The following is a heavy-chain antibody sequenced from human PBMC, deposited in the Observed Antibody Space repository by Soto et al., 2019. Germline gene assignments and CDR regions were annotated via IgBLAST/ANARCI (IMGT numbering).Heavy chain of an antibody. CDR2: IYHSGST. V-gene: IGHV4-4*02. D-gene: IGHD3-22*01. J-gene: IGHJ4*02. CDR3: ARARRYYYDSSGYPD. Sequence: QVQLQESGPGLGKPSGTLSLTCAVSGCSISSSNWWSWVRQPPGKGLEWIGEIYHSGSTNYNPSLKSRVTISVDKSKNQCSLKLSSVTAADTAVYYCARARRYYYDSSGYPDWGQGTLVTVSS. CDR1: GCSISSSNW.